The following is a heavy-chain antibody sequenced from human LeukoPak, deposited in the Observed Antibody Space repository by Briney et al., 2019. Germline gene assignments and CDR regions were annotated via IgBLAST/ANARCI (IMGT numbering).Heavy chain of an antibody. D-gene: IGHD4-23*01. CDR2: IYYSGST. Sequence: SETLSLTCTVSGGSISSSSYYWGWIRQPPGKGLEWIGSIYYSGSTYYNPSLKSRVTISVDTSKNQFSLKLSSVTAADTAVYYCARETPTYSVGYFDYWGQGTLVTVSS. CDR1: GGSISSSSYY. J-gene: IGHJ4*02. V-gene: IGHV4-39*07. CDR3: ARETPTYSVGYFDY.